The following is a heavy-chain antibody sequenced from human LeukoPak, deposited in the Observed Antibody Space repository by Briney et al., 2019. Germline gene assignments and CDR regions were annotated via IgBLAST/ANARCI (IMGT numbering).Heavy chain of an antibody. V-gene: IGHV3-23*01. CDR1: GFTFSSYA. CDR3: AKDQENGPSTFFLELFFDY. Sequence: GGSLRLSCAASGFTFSSYAMSWVRQAPGKGLEWVSAISGSGGSTYYADSVKGRFTISRDNSKNTLYLQMNSLRAEDTAVYYCAKDQENGPSTFFLELFFDYWGQGTLVTVSS. D-gene: IGHD3-3*01. CDR2: ISGSGGST. J-gene: IGHJ4*02.